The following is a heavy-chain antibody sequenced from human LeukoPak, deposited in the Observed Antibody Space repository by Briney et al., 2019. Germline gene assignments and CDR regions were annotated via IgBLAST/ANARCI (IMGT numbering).Heavy chain of an antibody. J-gene: IGHJ3*02. CDR1: GFTFSDYY. CDR2: ISSSSSYT. V-gene: IGHV3-11*06. CDR3: AREGCSSSSCYSRAAFDI. D-gene: IGHD2-2*01. Sequence: PGGALRLSCAASGFTFSDYYMSWMRQAPGKGLGWVSYISSSSSYTNYADSVKGRFTISRDNAKNSLYLQMNSLRAEDTAVYYCAREGCSSSSCYSRAAFDIWGQGTMVTVSS.